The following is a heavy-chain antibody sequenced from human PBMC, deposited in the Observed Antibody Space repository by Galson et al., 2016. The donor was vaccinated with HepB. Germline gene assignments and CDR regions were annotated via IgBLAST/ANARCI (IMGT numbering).Heavy chain of an antibody. D-gene: IGHD4/OR15-4a*01. CDR3: ARVFDYALDN. CDR1: GFTFSSYG. CDR2: IKEDGSEE. V-gene: IGHV3-7*01. Sequence: SLRLSCAASGFTFSSYGMHWVRQAPGKGLEWVARIKEDGSEENYVDSVKGRFTISRDNAKNLLYLQMYSLGVEDTAVYYCARVFDYALDNWGQGTLVTVSP. J-gene: IGHJ4*02.